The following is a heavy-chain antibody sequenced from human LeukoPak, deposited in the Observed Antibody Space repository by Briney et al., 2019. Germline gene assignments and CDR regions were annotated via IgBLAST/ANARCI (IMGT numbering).Heavy chain of an antibody. J-gene: IGHJ4*01. CDR3: AAWAGIAVSGFEGPFDY. D-gene: IGHD6-19*01. V-gene: IGHV1-18*01. Sequence: ASVKVSCKASGYTFSNHNINWVRQAPGQGLEWMGWIRGYNGDTNYAQKLQDRVIMTTDTSTSTAYMELRSLRSDDTAVYYSAAWAGIAVSGFEGPFDYWGQGTLVTVSS. CDR1: GYTFSNHN. CDR2: IRGYNGDT.